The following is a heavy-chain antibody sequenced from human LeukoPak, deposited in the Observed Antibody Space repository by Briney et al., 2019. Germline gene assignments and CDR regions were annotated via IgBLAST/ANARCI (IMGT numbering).Heavy chain of an antibody. Sequence: GGSLRLSCAVSGFTFSSYVMSWVRQAPGKGLEWVSAISGSGSSTYYADSVQGRFTVSRDNSKNTLYLQMNSLRAEDTAVYYCAEDGSSSWSPLNFDYWGRGTLVTVSS. CDR3: AEDGSSSWSPLNFDY. V-gene: IGHV3-23*01. J-gene: IGHJ4*02. CDR2: ISGSGSST. CDR1: GFTFSSYV. D-gene: IGHD6-13*01.